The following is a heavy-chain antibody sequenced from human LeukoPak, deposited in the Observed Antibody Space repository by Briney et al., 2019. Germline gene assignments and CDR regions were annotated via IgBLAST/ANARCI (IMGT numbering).Heavy chain of an antibody. J-gene: IGHJ4*02. V-gene: IGHV3-48*01. Sequence: GGSLRLSCAASGFMFSSYSMNLVRQAPGKGLEWVSDISSGSSSIYYADPVKGRFTISRDNAKNSLYLQMSSLRAEDTAVYYCARVRYGDYVGGFDYWGQGTLVTVSS. D-gene: IGHD4-17*01. CDR3: ARVRYGDYVGGFDY. CDR2: ISSGSSSI. CDR1: GFMFSSYS.